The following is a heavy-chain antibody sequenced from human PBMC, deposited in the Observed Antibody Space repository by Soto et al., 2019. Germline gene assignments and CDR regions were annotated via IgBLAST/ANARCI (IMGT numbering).Heavy chain of an antibody. V-gene: IGHV4-34*02. CDR1: GGSFSDYY. J-gene: IGHJ4*02. CDR2: VSHSGST. Sequence: QVQLQQWGAGLLKPSETLALPCAVYGGSFSDYYWSWIRQTPEKGLEWIGEVSHSGSTTYNPSLNNHVTIAIRSSKNHFPQTLNSVTAADTAMYFCAREEPAARLPDYLVQGNLGTVSS. CDR3: AREEPAARLPDY. D-gene: IGHD1-26*01.